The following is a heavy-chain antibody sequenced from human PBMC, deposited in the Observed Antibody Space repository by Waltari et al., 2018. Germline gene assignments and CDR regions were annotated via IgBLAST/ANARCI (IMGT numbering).Heavy chain of an antibody. CDR3: ARDHLDDYYYVDV. CDR1: VYSIKSGYY. Sequence: QVRLQESGPRLVKPSETLSLTCTVSVYSIKSGYYWGWIRQPPGKGLEWIGSVHRTGGTYYNPSLKSRVAMSIDTSKNQFSLELNSVTAADTAVYYCARDHLDDYYYVDVWGRGATVTVSS. CDR2: VHRTGGT. J-gene: IGHJ6*03. V-gene: IGHV4-38-2*02.